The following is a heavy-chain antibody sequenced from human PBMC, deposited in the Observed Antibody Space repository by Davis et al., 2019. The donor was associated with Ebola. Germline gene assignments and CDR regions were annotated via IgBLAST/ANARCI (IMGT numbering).Heavy chain of an antibody. CDR3: ARDRRVRRFLEWSLDY. CDR1: GGSISSYY. CDR2: IYYSGST. V-gene: IGHV4-59*01. D-gene: IGHD3-3*01. J-gene: IGHJ4*02. Sequence: SETLSLTCTVSGGSISSYYWSWIRQPPGKGLEWIGYIYYSGSTNYNPSLKSRVTISVDTSKNQFSLKLSSVTAADTAVYYCARDRRVRRFLEWSLDYWGQGTLVTVSS.